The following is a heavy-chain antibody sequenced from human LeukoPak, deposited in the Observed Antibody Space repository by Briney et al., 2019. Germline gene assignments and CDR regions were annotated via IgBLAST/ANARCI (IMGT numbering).Heavy chain of an antibody. V-gene: IGHV4-30-4*07. D-gene: IGHD3-10*01. CDR1: GGSINSGVYS. J-gene: IGHJ6*03. Sequence: PSETMSLTCAVSGGSINSGVYSWSWIRHPPGKGLEWIAYISYSGSTDYNPSLKSRVAMSIDLSKNQFSLNLHSVTAADTAVYYCARAVLYGSGTYYDPRIYYYMDVWGKGTTITVSS. CDR3: ARAVLYGSGTYYDPRIYYYMDV. CDR2: ISYSGST.